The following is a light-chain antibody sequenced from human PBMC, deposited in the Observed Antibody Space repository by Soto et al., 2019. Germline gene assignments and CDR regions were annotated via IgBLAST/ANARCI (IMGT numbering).Light chain of an antibody. CDR1: SSDVGGYNS. CDR2: GVS. V-gene: IGLV2-8*01. CDR3: SSYAGSKNLV. Sequence: QSVLTQPPSASGSPGQSVTISCTGTSSDVGGYNSVSWYQQHPGKAPKLVIYGVSKRPSGVPDRFSASKSDNTASLTVSGLQAEDEADYYCSSYAGSKNLVFGGGTKVTVL. J-gene: IGLJ2*01.